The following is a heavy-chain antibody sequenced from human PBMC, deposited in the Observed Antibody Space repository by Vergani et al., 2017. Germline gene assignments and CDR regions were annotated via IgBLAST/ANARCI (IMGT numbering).Heavy chain of an antibody. V-gene: IGHV4-31*03. J-gene: IGHJ6*03. Sequence: QVQLQESGPGLVKPSQTLSLTCTVSGGSISSGGYYWSWIRQHPGKGLEWIGYIYYSGSTYYNPSLKSRVSISVDTSKNQFSLKLSSVTAADTAVYYCARVKADGAGYCSSTSCPHLIGSPRRSSYYYYMDVWGKGTTVTVSS. D-gene: IGHD2-2*01. CDR2: IYYSGST. CDR1: GGSISSGGYY. CDR3: ARVKADGAGYCSSTSCPHLIGSPRRSSYYYYMDV.